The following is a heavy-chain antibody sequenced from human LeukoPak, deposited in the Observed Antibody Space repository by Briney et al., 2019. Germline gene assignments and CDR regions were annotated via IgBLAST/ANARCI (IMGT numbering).Heavy chain of an antibody. CDR3: ARGTLSSSLTFDY. CDR2: IYYSGST. D-gene: IGHD6-13*01. CDR1: GGSISSYY. V-gene: IGHV4-59*01. J-gene: IGHJ4*02. Sequence: SETLSLTCTVSGGSISSYYWSWIRQPPGKGLEWIGYIYYSGSTNYNPSLKSRVTISVDTSKNQFSLKLSSVTAADTAVHYCARGTLSSSLTFDYWGQGTLVTVSS.